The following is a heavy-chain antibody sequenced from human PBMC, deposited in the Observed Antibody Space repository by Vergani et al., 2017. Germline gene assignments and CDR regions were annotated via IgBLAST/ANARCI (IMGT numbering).Heavy chain of an antibody. Sequence: QVQLQESGPGLVKPSETLSLTCAVSGYSISCGYYWGWIRQPPGKGLEWIGSIYHSGSTYYNPSLKSRVTISVDTSKNQFSLKLSSVTAADTAVYYCARHLRQQPNDYWGQGTLVTVSS. D-gene: IGHD6-13*01. CDR1: GYSISCGYY. CDR3: ARHLRQQPNDY. V-gene: IGHV4-38-2*01. CDR2: IYHSGST. J-gene: IGHJ4*02.